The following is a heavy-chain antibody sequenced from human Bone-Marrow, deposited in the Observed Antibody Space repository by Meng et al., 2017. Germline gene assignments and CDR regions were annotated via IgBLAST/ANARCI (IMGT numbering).Heavy chain of an antibody. CDR1: GGSIISGSHY. Sequence: SETLSLTCTVSGGSIISGSHYWSWVRQPAGKGVEWIGRIYSNGNTNYNPSLQSRLTMSVDTSKNQFSLKLTSVTAADTAVYYCARDGGVASRQRLKETSKKCFDLWGRGTLVTVSS. V-gene: IGHV4-61*02. D-gene: IGHD3-16*01. CDR3: ARDGGVASRQRLKETSKKCFDL. CDR2: IYSNGNT. J-gene: IGHJ2*01.